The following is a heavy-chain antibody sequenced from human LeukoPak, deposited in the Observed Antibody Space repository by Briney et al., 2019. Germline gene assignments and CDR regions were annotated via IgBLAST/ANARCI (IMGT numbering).Heavy chain of an antibody. CDR3: VRTDCTGGSCYPNFDY. D-gene: IGHD2-15*01. V-gene: IGHV3-30*01. CDR1: GFTFSNYA. J-gene: IGHJ4*02. Sequence: PGGSLRLACPASGFTFSNYAMHWVRQAPGKGLEWVAVISYDGGNKYYADSVKGRFTISRDNSKNTLYLQMNSLRPEDTAVYYCVRTDCTGGSCYPNFDYWGQGTLVTVSS. CDR2: ISYDGGNK.